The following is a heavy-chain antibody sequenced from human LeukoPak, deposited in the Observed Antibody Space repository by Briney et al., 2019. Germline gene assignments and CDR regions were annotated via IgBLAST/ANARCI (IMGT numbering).Heavy chain of an antibody. Sequence: PGGSLRLSCASSGFTFSSYAMSWVRQAPGKGLEWVSSISSSSSYIYYADSVKGRFTISRDNAKNSLYLQMNSLRAEDTAVYYCARRSSSSSSEDYWGQGALVTVSS. D-gene: IGHD6-6*01. CDR3: ARRSSSSSSEDY. CDR1: GFTFSSYA. V-gene: IGHV3-21*01. CDR2: ISSSSSYI. J-gene: IGHJ4*02.